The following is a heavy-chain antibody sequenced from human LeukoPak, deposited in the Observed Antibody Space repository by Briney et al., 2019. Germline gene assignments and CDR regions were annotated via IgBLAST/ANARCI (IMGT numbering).Heavy chain of an antibody. V-gene: IGHV4-34*01. J-gene: IGHJ3*02. CDR2: INHSGST. CDR3: ARDQTTVTKGFDI. CDR1: GASFSGYY. D-gene: IGHD4-17*01. Sequence: SETLSLTCAVYGASFSGYYWSWIRQPPGKGLEWIGEINHSGSTNYNPSLKSRVTISVDTSKNRFSLKLSAMTAADTAVYFCARDQTTVTKGFDIWGQGTVVTVSS.